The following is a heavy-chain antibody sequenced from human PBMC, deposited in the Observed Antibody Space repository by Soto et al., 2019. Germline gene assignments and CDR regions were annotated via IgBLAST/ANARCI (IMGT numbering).Heavy chain of an antibody. CDR3: AMVDVYVTPSPQDV. CDR2: INTYNGNT. Sequence: ASVKVSCKASGYTFTRYGIGWARQAPGQGLEWMGWINTYNGNTNYAQNVQGRVTLTTDTSTSTAYMELRSLRSNDTAIYYCAMVDVYVTPSPQDVWGQGTTVTVSS. V-gene: IGHV1-18*01. D-gene: IGHD3-16*01. J-gene: IGHJ6*02. CDR1: GYTFTRYG.